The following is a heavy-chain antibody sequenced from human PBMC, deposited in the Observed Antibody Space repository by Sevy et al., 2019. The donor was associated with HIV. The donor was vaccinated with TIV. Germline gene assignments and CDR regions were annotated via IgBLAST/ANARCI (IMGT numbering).Heavy chain of an antibody. CDR3: AKEGLYSSSLEFAYYFDY. Sequence: GGSLRLSCAASGFTFSSYAMSWVRQAPGKGLEWVSAISGSGGSTYYADSVKGRFTISRDNSKNTLYLQMNSLRAEDTDVYYCAKEGLYSSSLEFAYYFDYWGQGTLVTVSS. CDR2: ISGSGGST. J-gene: IGHJ4*02. V-gene: IGHV3-23*01. CDR1: GFTFSSYA. D-gene: IGHD6-6*01.